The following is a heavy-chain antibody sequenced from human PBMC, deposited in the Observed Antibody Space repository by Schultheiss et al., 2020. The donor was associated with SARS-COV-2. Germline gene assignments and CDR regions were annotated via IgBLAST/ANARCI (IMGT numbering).Heavy chain of an antibody. V-gene: IGHV2-5*08. D-gene: IGHD3-16*01. Sequence: SGPTLVKPTQTLTLTCTFSGFSLSTSGMCVSWIRQPPGKALEWLALIYWDDDKCYSPSLKSRLTITKDTSKNQVVLTMTNMDPVDTATYYCARLFRGSDAFDIWGQGTMVTVSS. CDR3: ARLFRGSDAFDI. J-gene: IGHJ3*02. CDR1: GFSLSTSGMC. CDR2: IYWDDDK.